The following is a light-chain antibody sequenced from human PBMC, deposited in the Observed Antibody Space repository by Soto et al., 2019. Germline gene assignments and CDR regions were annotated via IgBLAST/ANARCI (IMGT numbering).Light chain of an antibody. J-gene: IGKJ5*01. CDR1: QGISSY. Sequence: AIRMTQSPSSLSASTGDRGTITCRASQGISSYLAWYQQKPGKAPKLLIYAASTLQSGVPSRFSGSGSGTDFTLTISCLQSEDFATYYCQQYYSYPPTFGHGTRLAIK. CDR2: AAS. V-gene: IGKV1-8*01. CDR3: QQYYSYPPT.